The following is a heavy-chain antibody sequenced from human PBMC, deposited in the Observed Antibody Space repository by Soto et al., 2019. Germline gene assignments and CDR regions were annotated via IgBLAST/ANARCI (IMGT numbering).Heavy chain of an antibody. CDR1: GYTFTGHY. D-gene: IGHD2-15*01. CDR2: INANSGFT. Sequence: QVQLVQSGAEVKKPGASVKVSCKASGYTFTGHYMHWVRQAPGQGLEWMGYINANSGFTHYRQKFQGRVTMTRDTGISTADMELSRLRSDDTAVYYCVREAYCSGGSCHPDYWGQGTLVTVSS. CDR3: VREAYCSGGSCHPDY. V-gene: IGHV1-2*02. J-gene: IGHJ4*02.